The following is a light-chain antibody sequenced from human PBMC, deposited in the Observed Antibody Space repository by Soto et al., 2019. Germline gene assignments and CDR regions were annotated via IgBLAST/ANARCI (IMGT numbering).Light chain of an antibody. CDR2: GAS. CDR1: QSVSSN. Sequence: EIVMTQSPATLSVSPGERATLSCRASQSVSSNLAWYQQKPGQAPRLLIYGASTRATGIPARFSGSGSGTEFTLTISSLPSDEFAVYYCQQYYNWWTFGQGTKVEIK. CDR3: QQYYNWWT. V-gene: IGKV3-15*01. J-gene: IGKJ1*01.